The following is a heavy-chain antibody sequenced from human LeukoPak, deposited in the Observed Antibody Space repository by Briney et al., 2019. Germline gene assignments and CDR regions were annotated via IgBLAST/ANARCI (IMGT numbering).Heavy chain of an antibody. V-gene: IGHV1-2*02. D-gene: IGHD4-17*01. CDR3: ARDPEIYMTTVTFDY. CDR2: INPNSGGT. CDR1: GYTFTGYY. Sequence: ASVKVSCKASGYTFTGYYMHWVRQAPGQGLEWMGWINPNSGGTNYAQKFQGRVTMTRDTSISTAYMELSRLRSEDTAVYYCARDPEIYMTTVTFDYWGQGTLVTVSS. J-gene: IGHJ4*02.